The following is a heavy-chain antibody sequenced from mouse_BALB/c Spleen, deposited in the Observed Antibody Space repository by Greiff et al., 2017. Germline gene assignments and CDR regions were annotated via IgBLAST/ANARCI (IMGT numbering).Heavy chain of an antibody. CDR2: IYPGDGDT. D-gene: IGHD2-1*01. CDR1: GYTFTSYW. Sequence: QVQLKESGAELARPGASVKLSCKASGYTFTSYWMQWVKQRPGQGLEWIGAIYPGDGDTRYTQKFKGKATLTADKSSSTAYMQLSSLASEDSAVYYCARKGNYWFAYWGQGTLVTVSA. V-gene: IGHV1-87*01. CDR3: ARKGNYWFAY. J-gene: IGHJ3*01.